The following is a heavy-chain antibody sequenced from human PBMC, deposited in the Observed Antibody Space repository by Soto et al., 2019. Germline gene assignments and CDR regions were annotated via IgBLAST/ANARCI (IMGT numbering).Heavy chain of an antibody. V-gene: IGHV1-8*01. CDR2: MNPSSGNT. CDR1: GYPFTSYD. Sequence: ASVKVSCKASGYPFTSYDINWVRQATGQGLEWMGWMNPSSGNTGYTQKFQGRVTMTRNTSVSTAYMELRSLRSDDTAVYYCARVGVAAAGYYYYGMDVWGQGTTVTVSS. D-gene: IGHD6-13*01. J-gene: IGHJ6*02. CDR3: ARVGVAAAGYYYYGMDV.